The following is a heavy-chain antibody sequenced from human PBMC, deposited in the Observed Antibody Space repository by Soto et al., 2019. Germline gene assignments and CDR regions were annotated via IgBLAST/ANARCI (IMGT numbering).Heavy chain of an antibody. J-gene: IGHJ6*02. D-gene: IGHD5-18*01. CDR1: GGTFSSYA. Sequence: SVKVSCKASGGTFSSYAISWVRQAPGQGLEWMGGIIPMFGTAKYAQKFQGRVTITVEKSTSTVYMEPGSLRSEDTAVYYCARYRGYSYGYVGGTRDVWGQGTTVTVSS. CDR2: IIPMFGTA. V-gene: IGHV1-69*06. CDR3: ARYRGYSYGYVGGTRDV.